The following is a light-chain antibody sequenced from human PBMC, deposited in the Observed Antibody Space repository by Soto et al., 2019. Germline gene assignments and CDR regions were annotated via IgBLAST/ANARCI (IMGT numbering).Light chain of an antibody. V-gene: IGKV1-27*01. CDR3: QKYNSAPCT. CDR1: QGISNY. CDR2: AAS. Sequence: DIQMTQSPSSLSASVGDRGTITCRASQGISNYLAWYQQKPEKVPKLLIYAASTLQSGVPSRFSGSGSGTDCTLTMSSLQPEDVATYYCQKYNSAPCTFGQGTKVEIK. J-gene: IGKJ1*01.